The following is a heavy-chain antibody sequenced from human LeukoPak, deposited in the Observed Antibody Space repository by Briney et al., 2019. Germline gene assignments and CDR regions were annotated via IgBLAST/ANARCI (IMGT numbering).Heavy chain of an antibody. CDR2: INPNSGGT. D-gene: IGHD6-13*01. Sequence: ASVKVSCKASGYTFTAHYLHWVRQAPGQGLEWMGRINPNSGGTNYAQKFQGRVTMTRDTSISTAYMELSRLRSDDTAVYYCAREGTGYSSSWYDYWGQGTLVTVSS. CDR3: AREGTGYSSSWYDY. CDR1: GYTFTAHY. V-gene: IGHV1-2*06. J-gene: IGHJ4*02.